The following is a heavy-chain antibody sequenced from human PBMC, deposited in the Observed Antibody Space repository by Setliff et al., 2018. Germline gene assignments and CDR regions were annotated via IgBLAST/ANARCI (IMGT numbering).Heavy chain of an antibody. CDR2: ISGGSTTDI. CDR3: ARWLRWSFDY. CDR1: GFAFRNFN. D-gene: IGHD4-17*01. J-gene: IGHJ4*02. V-gene: IGHV3-21*01. Sequence: GGSLRLSCAASGFAFRNFNMNWVRQAPGKGLEWVSSISGGSTTDIHYVDSVKGRFTVSRDNAKNSLYLQMNSLRAEDTAVYYCARWLRWSFDYWGQGTLVTVSS.